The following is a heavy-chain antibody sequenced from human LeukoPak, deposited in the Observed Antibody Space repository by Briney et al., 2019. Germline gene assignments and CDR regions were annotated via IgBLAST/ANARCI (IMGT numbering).Heavy chain of an antibody. V-gene: IGHV3-66*01. CDR3: ARASLLWFGESHFDY. D-gene: IGHD3-10*01. CDR1: GFTVGSNY. J-gene: IGHJ4*02. Sequence: GGSLRLSCAASGFTVGSNYMNWVRQAPGKGFEWVSSIYSGGSTDYADSVKGPFNISRENSKNTLYLQMNSLRAEDTAVYYCARASLLWFGESHFDYWGQGTLVTVSS. CDR2: IYSGGST.